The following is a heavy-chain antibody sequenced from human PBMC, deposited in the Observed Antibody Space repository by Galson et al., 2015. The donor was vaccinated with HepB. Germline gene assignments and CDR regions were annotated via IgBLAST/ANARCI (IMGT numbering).Heavy chain of an antibody. J-gene: IGHJ4*02. CDR2: VSGAGDAT. D-gene: IGHD2-15*01. Sequence: SLRLSCAASGFTFSSYAISRVRQAPGKGLEWIAAVSGAGDATLYADSVKGRFAFSRDNSKNMVLLQMSSLRAEDTAVYRCARQLGYCSDGTCYFDHWGQGTLVTVSS. V-gene: IGHV3-23*01. CDR3: ARQLGYCSDGTCYFDH. CDR1: GFTFSSYA.